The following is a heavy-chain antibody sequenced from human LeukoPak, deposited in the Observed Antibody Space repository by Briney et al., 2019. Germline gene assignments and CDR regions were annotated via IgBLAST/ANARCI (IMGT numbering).Heavy chain of an antibody. CDR3: GRSSAKFPVRFLEWLSSSPEAFDI. CDR2: IYYSGST. Sequence: PSETLSLTCTVSGGSISSGDYYWSWIRQPPGKGLEWIGYIYYSGSTYYNPSLKSRVTISVDTSKNQFSLKLSSVTAADTAVYYCGRSSAKFPVRFLEWLSSSPEAFDIWGQGTMVTVSS. J-gene: IGHJ3*02. CDR1: GGSISSGDYY. D-gene: IGHD3-3*01. V-gene: IGHV4-30-4*01.